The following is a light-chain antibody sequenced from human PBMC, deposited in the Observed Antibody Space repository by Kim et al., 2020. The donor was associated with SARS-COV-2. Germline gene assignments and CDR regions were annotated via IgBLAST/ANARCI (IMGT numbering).Light chain of an antibody. J-gene: IGKJ1*01. V-gene: IGKV3-15*01. Sequence: VSPGERATHSCRASQSVSSNLAWYQQKPGQAPRLLIYGASTRATGIPARFSGSGSGTEFTLTISSLQSEDFAVYYCQQYNNWPQWTFGQGTKVE. CDR2: GAS. CDR3: QQYNNWPQWT. CDR1: QSVSSN.